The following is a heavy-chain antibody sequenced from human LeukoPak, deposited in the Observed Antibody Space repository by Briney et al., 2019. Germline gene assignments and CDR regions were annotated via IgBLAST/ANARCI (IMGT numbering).Heavy chain of an antibody. J-gene: IGHJ4*02. CDR3: ARSRSHYYDSSGSFDY. CDR1: GFTVSSNY. D-gene: IGHD3-22*01. CDR2: IYSGGST. Sequence: GGSLRLSCAASGFTVSSNYMSWVSQAPGKGLEGVSVIYSGGSTYYADSVKGRFTISRDNSKNTLYLQMNSLRAEDTAVYYCARSRSHYYDSSGSFDYWGQGTLVTVSS. V-gene: IGHV3-66*01.